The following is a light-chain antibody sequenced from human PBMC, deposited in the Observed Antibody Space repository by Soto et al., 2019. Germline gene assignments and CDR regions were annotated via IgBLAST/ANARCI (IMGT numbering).Light chain of an antibody. CDR3: QQYGSSPPIT. J-gene: IGKJ5*01. Sequence: EIVLTQSPDTLSLSPGDRATLSCRASQSVGHMFLAWFQQKPGQAPRLLIFDAYRRATGIPDRFSGSGSGTNFALTISRLEPEDFAVYFCQQYGSSPPITFGQGTRLEIK. V-gene: IGKV3-20*01. CDR1: QSVGHMF. CDR2: DAY.